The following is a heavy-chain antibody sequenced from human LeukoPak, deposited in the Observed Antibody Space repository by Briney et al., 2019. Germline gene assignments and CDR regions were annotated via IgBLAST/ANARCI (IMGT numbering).Heavy chain of an antibody. CDR2: INHSGSS. V-gene: IGHV4-34*01. D-gene: IGHD4-17*01. CDR1: GEPFSDYY. J-gene: IGHJ4*02. CDR3: ARARDGDGPAILRY. Sequence: PSETLSLTCAVYGEPFSDYYWSWIRQPPGKGLVWIGEINHSGSSNYNPSLKSRVTISVDTSKNQFSLNLNSVTAADTALYFCARARDGDGPAILRYWGQGSLVTVSS.